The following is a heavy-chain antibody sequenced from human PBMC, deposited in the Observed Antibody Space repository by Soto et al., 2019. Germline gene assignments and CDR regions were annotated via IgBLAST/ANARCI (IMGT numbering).Heavy chain of an antibody. Sequence: GGSLRLSCAASGFTFSSYGMHWVRQAPGKGLEWVAVIWYDGSNKYYADSVKGRFTISRDNSKNMPYLQMNSLRAEDTAVYYCAGDDFRAFYGDLDFWGQGTMVTVSS. V-gene: IGHV3-33*01. J-gene: IGHJ4*01. CDR1: GFTFSSYG. CDR2: IWYDGSNK. D-gene: IGHD3-3*01. CDR3: AGDDFRAFYGDLDF.